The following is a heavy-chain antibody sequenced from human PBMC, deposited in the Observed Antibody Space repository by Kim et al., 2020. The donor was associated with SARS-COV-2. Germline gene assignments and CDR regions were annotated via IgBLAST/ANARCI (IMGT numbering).Heavy chain of an antibody. V-gene: IGHV3-33*01. J-gene: IGHJ4*02. Sequence: GGSLRLSCAASGFTFSSYGMHWVRQAPGKGLEWVAVIWYDGSNKYYADSVKGRFTISRDNSKNTLYLQMNSLRAEDTAVYYCARDLESVGSYSSLGAYWGQGTLVTVSS. D-gene: IGHD3-10*01. CDR2: IWYDGSNK. CDR1: GFTFSSYG. CDR3: ARDLESVGSYSSLGAY.